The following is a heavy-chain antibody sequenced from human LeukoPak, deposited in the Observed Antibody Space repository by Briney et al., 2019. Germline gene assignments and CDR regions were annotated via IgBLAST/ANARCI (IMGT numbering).Heavy chain of an antibody. CDR1: GFTFSSYE. CDR3: ARANKDYDILTGYYQLSYYFDY. CDR2: ISSSGSTI. V-gene: IGHV3-48*03. J-gene: IGHJ4*02. D-gene: IGHD3-9*01. Sequence: GGSLRLSCAASGFTFSSYEMNWVRQAPGKGLEWVSYISSSGSTIYYADSVKGRFTISRDNAKNSLYLQMNRLRAEDTAVYYCARANKDYDILTGYYQLSYYFDYWGQGTLVTVSS.